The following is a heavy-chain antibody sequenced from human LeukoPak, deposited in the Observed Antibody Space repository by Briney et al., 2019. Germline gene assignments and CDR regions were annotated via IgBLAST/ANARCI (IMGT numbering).Heavy chain of an antibody. CDR3: AREGYYYGMDV. CDR2: ISSSSSYI. CDR1: GFTFSSYS. Sequence: GGSLRLSCAASGFTFSSYSMNWVRQAPGKGLEWVSSISSSSSYITYADSVEGRFTISRDNAKNSLYLQMNSLRAEDTAVYYCAREGYYYGMDVWGQGTTVTVSS. V-gene: IGHV3-21*01. J-gene: IGHJ6*02.